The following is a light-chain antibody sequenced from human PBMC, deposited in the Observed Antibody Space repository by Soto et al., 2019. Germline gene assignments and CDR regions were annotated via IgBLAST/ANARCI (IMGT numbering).Light chain of an antibody. Sequence: EIVMTQSPATLSVSPGTRATLSCGASQSVSSNLAWYQQKPGQAPRLLIYDASTRATGIPVMFSGGGSGTEFTLTISSLQAEDSAVYYCQKYNNWPPWTFGQGTKVEV. CDR3: QKYNNWPPWT. J-gene: IGKJ1*01. CDR2: DAS. CDR1: QSVSSN. V-gene: IGKV3-15*01.